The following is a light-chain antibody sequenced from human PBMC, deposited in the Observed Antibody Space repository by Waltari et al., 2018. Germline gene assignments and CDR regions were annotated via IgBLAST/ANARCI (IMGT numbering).Light chain of an antibody. CDR1: QSVRSD. Sequence: EIVLTQSPATLSLSPGERATLSCRASQSVRSDLGWYQQKPCQPPRLLIYDASNRATGTPARFSGSGSGTDFTLTISSLEPEDFAVYYCQQRSNWPPSITFGQGTRLEIK. V-gene: IGKV3-11*01. J-gene: IGKJ5*01. CDR3: QQRSNWPPSIT. CDR2: DAS.